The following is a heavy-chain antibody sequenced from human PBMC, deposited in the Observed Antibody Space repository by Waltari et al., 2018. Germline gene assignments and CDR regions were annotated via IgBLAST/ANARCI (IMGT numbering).Heavy chain of an antibody. Sequence: EVQMLESGGGLVEPGGSLRLYCTTSGFTFNHYTMSWVRQTPTRGLEWVSYISSRGSATHYADSVRGRFTISRDSAKGSVYLQMNNLRADDAAMYYCARGRYGAGSYSDYDYWGQGTLVTVSS. CDR3: ARGRYGAGSYSDYDY. V-gene: IGHV3-48*01. CDR2: ISSRGSAT. J-gene: IGHJ4*02. CDR1: GFTFNHYT. D-gene: IGHD3-10*01.